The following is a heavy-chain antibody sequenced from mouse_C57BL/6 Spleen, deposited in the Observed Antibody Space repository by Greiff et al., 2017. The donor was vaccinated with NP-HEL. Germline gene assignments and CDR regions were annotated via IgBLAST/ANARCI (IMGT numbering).Heavy chain of an antibody. Sequence: QVQLQQPGAELVKPGASVKLSCKASGYTFTSYWMQWVKQRPGQGLEWIGEIDPSDSYTNYNQKFKGKAILTVDTSSSTAYMQLSSLTSEDSAVYYCARKDWDDAMDYWGQGTSVTVSS. D-gene: IGHD4-1*01. V-gene: IGHV1-50*01. J-gene: IGHJ4*01. CDR1: GYTFTSYW. CDR2: IDPSDSYT. CDR3: ARKDWDDAMDY.